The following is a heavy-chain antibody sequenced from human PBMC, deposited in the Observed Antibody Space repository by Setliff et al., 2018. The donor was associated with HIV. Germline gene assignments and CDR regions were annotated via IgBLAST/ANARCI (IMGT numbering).Heavy chain of an antibody. J-gene: IGHJ6*02. CDR1: GGTFTSYV. CDR2: IIPILGIA. CDR3: ARDLDPYFAMAV. Sequence: SVKVSCKASGGTFTSYVISWVRQAPGQGLEWMGGIIPILGIASYSQKFQGRVTITADKSTSTAYMELSSLSAEDTAVYYCARDLDPYFAMAVWGQGTTVTVSS. V-gene: IGHV1-69*10.